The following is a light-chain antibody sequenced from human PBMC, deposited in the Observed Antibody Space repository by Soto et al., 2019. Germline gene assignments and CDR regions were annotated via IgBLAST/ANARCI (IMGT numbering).Light chain of an antibody. CDR1: QAINNN. Sequence: DIQLTQSPSSLSASVTDRVTITCRASQAINNNLNLYQQKLGKAPELLIYRASTLQSGVPSRLSGSGSGTDFTLTISSLEHEDFGTYYCQQSYSTPYTFGQGTKVEIK. J-gene: IGKJ2*01. V-gene: IGKV1-39*01. CDR3: QQSYSTPYT. CDR2: RAS.